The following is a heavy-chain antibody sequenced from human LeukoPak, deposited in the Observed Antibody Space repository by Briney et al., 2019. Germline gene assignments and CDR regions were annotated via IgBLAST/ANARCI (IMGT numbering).Heavy chain of an antibody. V-gene: IGHV3-7*05. D-gene: IGHD4-23*01. Sequence: GGSLRLSCAASGFTFSSHWMSWVRQAPGKGLEWVANIKPDGSDKYYVDSVKGRFTISRDNAKNSLYLQMNSLRAEDTAVYYCAKTVVWGQGTLVTVSS. CDR3: AKTVV. CDR2: IKPDGSDK. J-gene: IGHJ4*02. CDR1: GFTFSSHW.